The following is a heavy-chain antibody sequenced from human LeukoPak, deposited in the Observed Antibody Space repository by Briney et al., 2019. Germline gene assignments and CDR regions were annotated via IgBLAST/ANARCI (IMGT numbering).Heavy chain of an antibody. J-gene: IGHJ6*02. CDR3: ARSPLGYGLYYYGMDV. Sequence: ASVKVSCKASGYTFTGYYMHWVRQAPGQGLEWMGWINPNSGGTNYAQKFQGRVTMTRDTSISTAYMELSRLRSDDTAVYYCARSPLGYGLYYYGMDVWGQGTTVTVSS. V-gene: IGHV1-2*02. D-gene: IGHD1-1*01. CDR2: INPNSGGT. CDR1: GYTFTGYY.